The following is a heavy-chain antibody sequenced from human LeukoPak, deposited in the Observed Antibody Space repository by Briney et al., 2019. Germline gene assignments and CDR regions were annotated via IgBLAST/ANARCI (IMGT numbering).Heavy chain of an antibody. CDR1: GFTFSSYA. V-gene: IGHV3-23*01. CDR3: AKDTYYDFWSGYWNPHDAFDI. CDR2: ISGSGGST. J-gene: IGHJ3*02. Sequence: GGSLRLSCAASGFTFSSYAMSWVRQAPGKGLEWVSAISGSGGSTYYADSEKGRFTISRDNSKNTLYLQMNSLRAEDTAVYYCAKDTYYDFWSGYWNPHDAFDIWGQGTMVTVSS. D-gene: IGHD3-3*01.